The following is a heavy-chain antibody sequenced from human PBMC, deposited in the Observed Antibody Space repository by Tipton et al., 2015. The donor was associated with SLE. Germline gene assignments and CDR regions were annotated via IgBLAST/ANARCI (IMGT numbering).Heavy chain of an antibody. Sequence: TLSLTCTVSGGSFNTQYWSWIRQPPGKGLEWIGTLYYNGNTNYNPPLESRVTISVDTSKTHFSLSLRSVTAADTAEYSCARDRGCNGDCFDYWGQGSLVTVSS. V-gene: IGHV4-59*11. CDR3: ARDRGCNGDCFDY. J-gene: IGHJ4*02. CDR1: GGSFNTQY. D-gene: IGHD2-21*01. CDR2: LYYNGNT.